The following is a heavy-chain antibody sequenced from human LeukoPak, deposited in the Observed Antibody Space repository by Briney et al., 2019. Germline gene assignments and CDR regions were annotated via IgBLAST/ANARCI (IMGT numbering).Heavy chain of an antibody. V-gene: IGHV1-69*13. CDR1: GGTFSSYA. CDR3: ARVGVDTAMVRIALDY. J-gene: IGHJ4*02. CDR2: IIPIFGTA. D-gene: IGHD5-18*01. Sequence: APVKVSCKASGGTFSSYAISWVRQAPGQGLEWMGGIIPIFGTANYAQKFQGRVTITADESTSTAYMELSSLRSEDTAVYYCARVGVDTAMVRIALDYWGQGTLVTVSS.